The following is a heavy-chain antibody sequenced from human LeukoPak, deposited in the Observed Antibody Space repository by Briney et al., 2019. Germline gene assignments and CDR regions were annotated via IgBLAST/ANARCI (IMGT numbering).Heavy chain of an antibody. D-gene: IGHD2-8*01. J-gene: IGHJ6*02. V-gene: IGHV1-8*02. CDR1: GYTFTTYD. Sequence: ASVKVSCKASGYTFTTYDINWVRQATGQGLEWMGWMNPNSGNTGYSQKFQGRVTMTRDTSISTAYMELSSLTFEDTAVYFCARKMAMDVWGLGTTVTVSS. CDR3: ARKMAMDV. CDR2: MNPNSGNT.